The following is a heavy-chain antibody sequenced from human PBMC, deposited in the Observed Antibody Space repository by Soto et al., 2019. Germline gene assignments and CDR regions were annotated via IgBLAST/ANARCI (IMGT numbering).Heavy chain of an antibody. CDR3: ARSLGWRDAYDV. V-gene: IGHV3-7*01. CDR2: LKQDGSDK. CDR1: GFTFNNYW. Sequence: EVQLVESGGGLVQPGESLRLSCAASGFTFNNYWMAWVRQAPGKGLEWVANLKQDGSDKYDVDSVKGRFTISRDNAKNSLYLQMNSLRAEDTAVYYCARSLGWRDAYDVWGQGTRVTVSS. J-gene: IGHJ3*01. D-gene: IGHD6-19*01.